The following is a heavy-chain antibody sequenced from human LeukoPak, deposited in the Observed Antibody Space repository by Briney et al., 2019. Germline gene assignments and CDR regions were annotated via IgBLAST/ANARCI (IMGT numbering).Heavy chain of an antibody. V-gene: IGHV4-59*01. D-gene: IGHD1-1*01. Sequence: PSETPSLTCSVSGGSISSYYWSWIRQPPGKGLEWIGYIYYSGSTNYNPSLESRVTIPIDTSKKQLSLKLRSVTAADTAVYYCARDRRESTKPNDAFDIWGQGTMVTVSS. CDR2: IYYSGST. CDR3: ARDRRESTKPNDAFDI. J-gene: IGHJ3*02. CDR1: GGSISSYY.